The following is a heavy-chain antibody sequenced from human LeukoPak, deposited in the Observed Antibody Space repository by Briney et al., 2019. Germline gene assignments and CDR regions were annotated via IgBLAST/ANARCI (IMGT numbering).Heavy chain of an antibody. Sequence: SGTLSLTCTVSGGSISSGSYYWSWIRQPAGKGLEWIGRIYTSGSTNYNPSLKSRVTISVDTSKNHFSLKLSSVTAADTAVYYCARQVVIALNWFDPWGQGTLVTVSS. J-gene: IGHJ5*02. CDR2: IYTSGST. D-gene: IGHD2-21*01. CDR1: GGSISSGSYY. CDR3: ARQVVIALNWFDP. V-gene: IGHV4-61*02.